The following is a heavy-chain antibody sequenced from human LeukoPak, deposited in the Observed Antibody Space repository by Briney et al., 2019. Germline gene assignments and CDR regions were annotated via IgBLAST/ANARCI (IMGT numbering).Heavy chain of an antibody. Sequence: GGSLRLSCAASGFTFSSYAMSWVSQAPGKGLEWVSAISGSGGSTYYADSVKGRFTISRDNSKNTLYLQMNSLRAEDTAVYYCAKTGIAAAYYYGMDVWGQGTTVTVSS. CDR2: ISGSGGST. CDR3: AKTGIAAAYYYGMDV. V-gene: IGHV3-23*01. CDR1: GFTFSSYA. D-gene: IGHD6-13*01. J-gene: IGHJ6*02.